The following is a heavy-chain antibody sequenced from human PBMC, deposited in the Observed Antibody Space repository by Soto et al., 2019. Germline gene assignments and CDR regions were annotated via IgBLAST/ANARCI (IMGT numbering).Heavy chain of an antibody. D-gene: IGHD3-3*01. CDR3: ARSESVAFDI. V-gene: IGHV2-26*01. CDR1: GFSLSNARMG. J-gene: IGHJ3*02. Sequence: QVTLKESGPVLVKPTETLTLTCTVSGFSLSNARMGVSWIRQPPGKALEWLAQIFSNDEKSYSTSLKSRLTISKDTSKSQVVLTMTNMDPVDTATYYCARSESVAFDIWGQGTMVTVSS. CDR2: IFSNDEK.